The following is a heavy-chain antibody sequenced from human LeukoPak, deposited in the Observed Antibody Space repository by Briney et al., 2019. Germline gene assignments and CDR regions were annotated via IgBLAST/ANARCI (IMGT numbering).Heavy chain of an antibody. V-gene: IGHV3-7*01. Sequence: PGGSLRLSCVASGLTFSSHAMTWVRQAPGKGLEFVANIKEDGSVKNYVGSVQGRFTISRDNSRNLLYLQMDSLRAEDTAVYYCARDRGGLQFDYWGQGTLVTVSS. CDR3: ARDRGGLQFDY. J-gene: IGHJ4*02. D-gene: IGHD2-15*01. CDR1: GLTFSSHA. CDR2: IKEDGSVK.